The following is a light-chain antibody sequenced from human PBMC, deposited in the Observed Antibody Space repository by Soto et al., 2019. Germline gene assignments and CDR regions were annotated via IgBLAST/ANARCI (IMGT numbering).Light chain of an antibody. CDR1: QTISSNY. V-gene: IGKV3-20*01. J-gene: IGKJ3*01. CDR3: QQYYSYPFT. CDR2: GTS. Sequence: EIVLTQSPGTLSVSPGERATLSCRASQTISSNYLAWYQQKPGQAPSLLIYGTSSRATGIPDRFSGSGSGTDFTLTISRLEPEDSATYYCQQYYSYPFTFGPGTKVDIK.